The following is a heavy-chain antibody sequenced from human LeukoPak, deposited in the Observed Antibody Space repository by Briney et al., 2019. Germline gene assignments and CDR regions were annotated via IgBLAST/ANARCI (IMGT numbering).Heavy chain of an antibody. Sequence: GGSLRLSCAVSGFTFISYGMQWVRQAPGKGLAWVSRINTDGSSTAYAGSVKGRFTISRDNAKNTLYLQMNSLRAEDTAVYYCARELPREVTLDYWGQGTLVTVSS. CDR1: GFTFISYG. J-gene: IGHJ4*01. CDR3: ARELPREVTLDY. CDR2: INTDGSST. D-gene: IGHD2-21*02. V-gene: IGHV3-74*01.